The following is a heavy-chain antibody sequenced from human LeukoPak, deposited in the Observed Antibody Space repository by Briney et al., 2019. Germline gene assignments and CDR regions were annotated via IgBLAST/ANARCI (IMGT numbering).Heavy chain of an antibody. CDR3: ARRVQDYYDGSGAYYFDY. V-gene: IGHV1-69*13. Sequence: GASVNVSCKASGGTFSSYAISWVRQAPGQGLEWMGGIVPIFGTANYAQKFQGRVTITADESTSTAYMELSSLRSEDTAVYYCARRVQDYYDGSGAYYFDYWGQGTLVTVSS. D-gene: IGHD3-22*01. CDR2: IVPIFGTA. J-gene: IGHJ4*02. CDR1: GGTFSSYA.